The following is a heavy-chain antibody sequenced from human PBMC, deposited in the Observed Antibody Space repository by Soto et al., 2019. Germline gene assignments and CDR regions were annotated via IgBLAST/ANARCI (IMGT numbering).Heavy chain of an antibody. J-gene: IGHJ4*02. CDR2: IFSNDEE. D-gene: IGHD1-20*01. Sequence: QVTLKESGPVLVKPTETLTLTCTVSGFSLSHPRMGVSWIRQPPGKALEWLANIFSNDEEYYTISLKSRLTISNATSQSRGDLTMTNMDAVDTATYYCGRIVGPGAGIIPLFDYWGQGTLVTVAS. CDR1: GFSLSHPRMG. V-gene: IGHV2-26*01. CDR3: GRIVGPGAGIIPLFDY.